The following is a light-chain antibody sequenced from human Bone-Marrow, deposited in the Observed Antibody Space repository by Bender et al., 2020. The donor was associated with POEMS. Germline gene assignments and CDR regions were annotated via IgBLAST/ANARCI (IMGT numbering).Light chain of an antibody. CDR3: AAWEDSLNGWV. V-gene: IGLV2-23*01. CDR1: TSDVGSYDL. Sequence: QSALTQPASVSGSPGQSITISCTGTTSDVGSYDLVSWYQLHPGTAPKLLIYEGSKRPSGISNRFSGSKSGNTASLTISGLQAEDEAHYYCAAWEDSLNGWVFGGGTKLTVL. CDR2: EGS. J-gene: IGLJ3*02.